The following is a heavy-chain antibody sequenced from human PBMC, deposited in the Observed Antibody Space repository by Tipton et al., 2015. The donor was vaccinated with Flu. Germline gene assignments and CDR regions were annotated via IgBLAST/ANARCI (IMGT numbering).Heavy chain of an antibody. J-gene: IGHJ5*02. CDR2: VHTSGST. Sequence: TLSLTCTVSGDSMSSGSYYWSWVRQPAGKGLEWIGRVHTSGSTSYNPSLKSRVTISLDASKKQFSLKVTSVTAADTAVYYCARDYGDLNWFDPWGQGTLVTVSS. CDR3: ARDYGDLNWFDP. V-gene: IGHV4-61*02. CDR1: GDSMSSGSYY. D-gene: IGHD3-10*01.